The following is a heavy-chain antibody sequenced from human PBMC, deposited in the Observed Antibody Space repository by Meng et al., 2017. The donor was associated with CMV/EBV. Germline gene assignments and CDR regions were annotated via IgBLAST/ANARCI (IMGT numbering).Heavy chain of an antibody. CDR3: AREIVVVPAAIDNWFDP. Sequence: QPQLREPGPGLGQPSPTLSTTCPASGCSNISDYCSWCRHPAGKRLEWIGRIYTSRSTNYNPSLKSLVTMSVDTSKNQFSLKLSSVTAADTAVYYFAREIVVVPAAIDNWFDPWGQGTLVTVSS. J-gene: IGHJ5*02. CDR1: GCSNISDY. D-gene: IGHD2-2*02. CDR2: IYTSRST. V-gene: IGHV4-4*07.